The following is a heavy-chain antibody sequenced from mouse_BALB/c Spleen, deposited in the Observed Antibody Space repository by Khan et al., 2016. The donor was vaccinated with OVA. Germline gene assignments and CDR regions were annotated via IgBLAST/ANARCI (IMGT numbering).Heavy chain of an antibody. D-gene: IGHD2-1*01. J-gene: IGHJ3*01. V-gene: IGHV1S132*01. CDR1: GYTFTSYW. CDR3: ARGYFGNYEFVY. CDR2: IFPGTGTT. Sequence: QVQLQQSGAEVVKPGASVKLSCKTTGYTFTSYWIQWIEQRPGQGLGWIGQIFPGTGTTYYNENFKGKATLTVDPSSSTAYIQLSSLTSEDSAVYFCARGYFGNYEFVYWGQGTLVTVSP.